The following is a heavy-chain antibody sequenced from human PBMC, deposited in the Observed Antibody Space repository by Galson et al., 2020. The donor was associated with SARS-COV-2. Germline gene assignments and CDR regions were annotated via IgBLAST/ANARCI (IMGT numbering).Heavy chain of an antibody. Sequence: GESLKISCKASGYSFTSYWIAWVRQTPGKGLECMGFIYPGDSDTRYSPSFQGQVTISADNYVTTAYLQWSSLEASDTAVYYCARQAYGDYEPFDYWGQGTLVTVSS. V-gene: IGHV5-51*01. J-gene: IGHJ4*02. CDR1: GYSFTSYW. CDR3: ARQAYGDYEPFDY. CDR2: IYPGDSDT. D-gene: IGHD4-17*01.